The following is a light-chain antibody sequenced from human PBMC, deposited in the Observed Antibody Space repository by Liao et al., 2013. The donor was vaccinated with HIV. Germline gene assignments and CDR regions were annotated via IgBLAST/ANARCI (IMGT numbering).Light chain of an antibody. CDR3: QVWDSSSDHRV. Sequence: SYELTQPPSVSVAPGETATITCGGNNIGGKSVHWYQQRPGQAPVLVIYYDSDRPSGIPERFSGSNSGNTATLTISRVEAGDEADYYCQVWDSSSDHRVFGGGTKLTVL. V-gene: IGLV3-21*01. J-gene: IGLJ3*02. CDR2: YDS. CDR1: NIGGKS.